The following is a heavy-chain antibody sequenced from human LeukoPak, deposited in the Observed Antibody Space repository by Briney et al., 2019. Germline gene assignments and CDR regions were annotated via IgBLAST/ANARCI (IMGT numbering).Heavy chain of an antibody. Sequence: GESLKVSCQGSGYSFTTYWIGWVRQMPGKGLECMGIIYPGDSDTRYSPSFQGQVTISADKSINTAYLQWSSLKASDTAMYYCARLGTYWSNYYFEYWGQGTLVTVSS. J-gene: IGHJ4*02. CDR3: ARLGTYWSNYYFEY. V-gene: IGHV5-51*01. CDR1: GYSFTTYW. D-gene: IGHD3-10*01. CDR2: IYPGDSDT.